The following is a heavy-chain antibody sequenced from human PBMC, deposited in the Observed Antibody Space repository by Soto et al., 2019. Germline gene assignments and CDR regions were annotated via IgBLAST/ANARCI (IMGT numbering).Heavy chain of an antibody. V-gene: IGHV4-59*01. CDR1: GGSISSNY. CDR3: ARYRREAVAGYTLDN. Sequence: XGTLSLTCTVSGGSISSNYWTWMRQPAGKGLEWIGYVYNSGSTNYNPSLKSRVTISEDTSKSQFSLKVNSMTAADTAVYYCARYRREAVAGYTLDNWGQGILVTVSS. CDR2: VYNSGST. D-gene: IGHD1-1*01. J-gene: IGHJ4*02.